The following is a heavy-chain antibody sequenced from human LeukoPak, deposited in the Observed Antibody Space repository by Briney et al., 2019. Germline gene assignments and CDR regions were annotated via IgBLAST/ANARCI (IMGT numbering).Heavy chain of an antibody. V-gene: IGHV4-4*02. CDR2: IYHSGST. CDR1: GGSISSSNW. D-gene: IGHD3-10*01. CDR3: ARGLLWFGESYDAFDI. J-gene: IGHJ3*02. Sequence: SETLSLTCAVSGGSISSSNWWSWVRQPPGKGLEWIGEIYHSGSTNYNPSLKSRVTISVDKSKNQFSLELSSVTAADTAVYYCARGLLWFGESYDAFDIWGQGTMVTVSS.